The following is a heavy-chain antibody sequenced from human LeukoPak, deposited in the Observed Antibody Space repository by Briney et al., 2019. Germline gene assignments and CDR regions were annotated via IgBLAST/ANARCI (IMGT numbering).Heavy chain of an antibody. CDR2: IYPGDSDT. V-gene: IGHV5-51*01. J-gene: IGHJ4*02. D-gene: IGHD5-12*01. CDR3: ARIGYSGYDLNRERGYYFDY. CDR1: GYSFTSYW. Sequence: GESLKISCKGSGYSFTSYWIGWVRQMPGKGLEWVGIIYPGDSDTRYSPSFQGQVTISADKSISTAYLQWSSLKASDTAMYYCARIGYSGYDLNRERGYYFDYWGQGTLVTVSS.